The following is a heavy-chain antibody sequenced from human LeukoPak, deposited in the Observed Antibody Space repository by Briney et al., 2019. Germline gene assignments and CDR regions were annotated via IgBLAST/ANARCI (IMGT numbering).Heavy chain of an antibody. V-gene: IGHV4-34*01. D-gene: IGHD2-15*01. CDR3: ARGFGSGAWNWFDP. CDR1: GGSFSGYY. CDR2: INHSGST. J-gene: IGHJ5*02. Sequence: SETLSFTCAVYGGSFSGYYWSWIRQPPGKGLEWIGEINHSGSTNYNPSLKSRVTISVDTSKNQFSLKLSSVTAADTAVYYCARGFGSGAWNWFDPWGQGTLVTVSS.